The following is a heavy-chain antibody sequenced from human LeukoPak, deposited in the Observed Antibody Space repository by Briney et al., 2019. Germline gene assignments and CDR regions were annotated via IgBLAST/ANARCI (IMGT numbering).Heavy chain of an antibody. V-gene: IGHV4-59*11. CDR2: IYYSGST. J-gene: IGHJ4*02. Sequence: PSETLSLTCTVSGGSISGHYWSRIRQSPGKGLEWIGYIYYSGSTKYNPSLKSRITISVDTSKNQFSLNLTSVTAADTAVYYCARMWYSSGWAPMFFDYWGQGILVTVSS. D-gene: IGHD6-19*01. CDR1: GGSISGHY. CDR3: ARMWYSSGWAPMFFDY.